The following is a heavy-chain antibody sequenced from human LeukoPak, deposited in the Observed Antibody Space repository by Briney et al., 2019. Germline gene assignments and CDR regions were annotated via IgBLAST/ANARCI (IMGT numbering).Heavy chain of an antibody. CDR2: MNPNSGNT. D-gene: IGHD3-16*01. CDR1: GYTFTSYD. CDR3: AFLGESVSFDY. V-gene: IGHV1-8*01. Sequence: ASVKVSCKASGYTFTSYDINWVQQAPGQGLEWMGWMNPNSGNTGYAQKFQGRVTMTRNTSISTAYMELSSLRSDDTAVYYCAFLGESVSFDYWGQGTLVTVSS. J-gene: IGHJ4*02.